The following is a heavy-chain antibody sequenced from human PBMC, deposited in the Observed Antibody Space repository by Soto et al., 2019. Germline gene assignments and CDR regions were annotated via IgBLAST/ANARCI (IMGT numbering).Heavy chain of an antibody. CDR1: GFTFSNAW. Sequence: GGSLRLSCAASGFTFSNAWMSWVRQAPGKGLEWVGRIKSKTDGGTTDYPAPVKGRFTISRDDSKNTLYLQMNSLKTEDTAVYYCTTRPEPADIVVVPAAQVLYFFDYWGQVTLVTVSS. J-gene: IGHJ4*02. CDR2: IKSKTDGGTT. CDR3: TTRPEPADIVVVPAAQVLYFFDY. V-gene: IGHV3-15*01. D-gene: IGHD2-2*01.